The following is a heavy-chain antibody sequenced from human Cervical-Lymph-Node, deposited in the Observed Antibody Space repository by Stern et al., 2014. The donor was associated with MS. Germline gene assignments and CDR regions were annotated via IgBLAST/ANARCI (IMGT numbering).Heavy chain of an antibody. D-gene: IGHD2-21*01. CDR2: IIPIFGTT. CDR3: AKSGGGHCGDDSCLDP. Sequence: VHLVESGAEVKKPGSSVKVSCKASGGTFYASSITWVRQAPGQGLEWMGGIIPIFGTTNYAQKFQGRVTITADTSTNTAYMDLNSLTSEDTAMYYCAKSGGGHCGDDSCLDPWGQGTLVTVSS. J-gene: IGHJ5*02. V-gene: IGHV1-69*06. CDR1: GGTFYASS.